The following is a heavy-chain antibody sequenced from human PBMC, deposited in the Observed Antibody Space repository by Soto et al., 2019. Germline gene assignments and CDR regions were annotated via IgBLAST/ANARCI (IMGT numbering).Heavy chain of an antibody. J-gene: IGHJ3*02. CDR3: KSSGYYGRAFDI. D-gene: IGHD3-22*01. V-gene: IGHV5-10-1*04. Sequence: GESLKISCKGSGYSFTSYWISWVRQMPGKGLEWMGRIDPSDSDTRYSPSFQGQVTISADKSISTAYLQWSSLKASDTAMYYCKSSGYYGRAFDIWGQGTMVTVSS. CDR2: IDPSDSDT. CDR1: GYSFTSYW.